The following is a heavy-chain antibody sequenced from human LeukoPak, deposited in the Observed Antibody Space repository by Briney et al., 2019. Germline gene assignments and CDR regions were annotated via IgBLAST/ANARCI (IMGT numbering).Heavy chain of an antibody. D-gene: IGHD2-15*01. CDR2: ISGTGGST. J-gene: IGHJ6*02. Sequence: GGSLRLSCAASGYSFSSYAMTWVRQAPGKGLEWVSAISGTGGSTYYANSVKGRFTISRDNSKNTLYVQMNSLSAEDTAVYYCAKAVAAPDYYYGMDVWGQGTTVTV. V-gene: IGHV3-23*01. CDR3: AKAVAAPDYYYGMDV. CDR1: GYSFSSYA.